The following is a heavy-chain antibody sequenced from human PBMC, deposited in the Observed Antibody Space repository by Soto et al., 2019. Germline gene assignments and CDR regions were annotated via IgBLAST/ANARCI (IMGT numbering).Heavy chain of an antibody. D-gene: IGHD3-3*01. CDR1: GYSFTSYW. CDR3: ARRGFWSGYPNYWFDP. Sequence: PGESLKISCKGYGYSFTSYWIGWVRQIPGKGLEWMGIIYPGDSDTRYSPSFQGQVTISADKSISTAYLQWSSLKASDTAMYYCARRGFWSGYPNYWFDPWGQETLVTVSS. CDR2: IYPGDSDT. J-gene: IGHJ5*02. V-gene: IGHV5-51*01.